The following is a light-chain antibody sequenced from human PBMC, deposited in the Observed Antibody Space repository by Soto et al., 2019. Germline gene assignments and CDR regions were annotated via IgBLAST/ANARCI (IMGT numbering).Light chain of an antibody. CDR3: DSYTSSSTYV. J-gene: IGLJ1*01. CDR2: GVS. V-gene: IGLV2-14*01. Sequence: QSALTQPPSVSGSLGQSITLSCTGTNSDIGGYDYVSWYQQRPGKAPKLLIFGVSKRPSGVSDRFSGSKSGNTASLTISGLQAEDEADYYCDSYTSSSTYVFGTGTKVTVL. CDR1: NSDIGGYDY.